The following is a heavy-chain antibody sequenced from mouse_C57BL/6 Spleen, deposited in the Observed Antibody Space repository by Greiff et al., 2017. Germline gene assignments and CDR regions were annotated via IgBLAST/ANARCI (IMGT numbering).Heavy chain of an antibody. Sequence: QVQLQQSGAELVKPGASVKLSCTASGYTFTSYCMHWVQQRPGQGLEWIGVIDTSDSYTNYNQKVKGKFTLTVDKSSSTVYMHLSSLTSEDSAIYYCARENYSNSCYAMDYWGQGTSVTVSS. D-gene: IGHD2-5*01. CDR3: ARENYSNSCYAMDY. J-gene: IGHJ4*01. CDR2: IDTSDSYT. V-gene: IGHV1-69*01. CDR1: GYTFTSYC.